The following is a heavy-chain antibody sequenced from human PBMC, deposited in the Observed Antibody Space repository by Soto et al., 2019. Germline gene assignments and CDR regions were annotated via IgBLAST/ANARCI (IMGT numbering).Heavy chain of an antibody. CDR2: IYYSGST. V-gene: IGHV4-39*01. CDR1: GGSISSYY. D-gene: IGHD3-10*01. CDR3: SRHDSGSALNYYYCYYMDV. J-gene: IGHJ6*03. Sequence: SETLSLTCTVSGGSISSYYWGWIRQPPGKGLEWIGSIYYSGSTYYNPSLKSRVTISVDTSKNQFSLKLSSVTAADTAVYFCSRHDSGSALNYYYCYYMDVWGKGTTVTVSS.